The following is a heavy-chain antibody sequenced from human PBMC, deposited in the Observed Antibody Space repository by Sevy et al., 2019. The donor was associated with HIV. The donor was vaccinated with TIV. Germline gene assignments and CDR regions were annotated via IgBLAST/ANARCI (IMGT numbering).Heavy chain of an antibody. CDR1: GFAFSDYY. J-gene: IGHJ3*02. CDR3: ARDDSFDM. Sequence: GGSLRLSCAASGFAFSDYYMSWIRQAPGKGLEWLSYISETGDIINYADSVKGRFTISRDNAKNSVFLQVIRLRAEDTAMYYCARDDSFDMWGQGTMVTVSS. CDR2: ISETGDII. V-gene: IGHV3-11*01.